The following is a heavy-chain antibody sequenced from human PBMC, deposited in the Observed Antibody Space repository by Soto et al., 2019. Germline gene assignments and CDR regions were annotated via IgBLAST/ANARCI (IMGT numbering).Heavy chain of an antibody. V-gene: IGHV3-11*06. J-gene: IGHJ6*02. CDR1: GFSFSDYY. CDR3: VRLEAPGYYYGMDV. Sequence: GGSLRLSCAASGFSFSDYYMTWIRQAPGKGLEWVSYITTDSYRKYADSVEGRFTISRDNAKNSLYLQMNSLRVEDTAVYYCVRLEAPGYYYGMDVWGQGTTVTVSS. CDR2: ITTDSYR.